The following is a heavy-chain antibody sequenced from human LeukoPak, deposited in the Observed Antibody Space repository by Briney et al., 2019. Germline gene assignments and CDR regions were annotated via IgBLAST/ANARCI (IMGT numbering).Heavy chain of an antibody. V-gene: IGHV1-3*01. CDR2: INAGNGNT. Sequence: ASVKVSCKASGYTFTSYAMHWVRQAPGQRLEWMGWINAGNGNTKYSQKFQGRVTITRDTSASTACMELSSLRSEDTAVYYCARDKVDSSGSLDYWGQGTLVTVSS. J-gene: IGHJ4*02. CDR1: GYTFTSYA. CDR3: ARDKVDSSGSLDY. D-gene: IGHD6-19*01.